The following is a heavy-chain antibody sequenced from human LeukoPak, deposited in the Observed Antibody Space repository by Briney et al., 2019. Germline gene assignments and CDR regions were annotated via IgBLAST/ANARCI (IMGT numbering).Heavy chain of an antibody. D-gene: IGHD5-24*01. J-gene: IGHJ4*02. CDR2: ISAYNGNT. Sequence: ASVKASCKASGYTFTAYGITWVRQAPGQGLEWMGWISAYNGNTNYAQKLQGRVTMTTDTSTSTAYMELRSLRSDDTAVYYCARALVDGYKELGYWGQGTLVTVSS. V-gene: IGHV1-18*01. CDR3: ARALVDGYKELGY. CDR1: GYTFTAYG.